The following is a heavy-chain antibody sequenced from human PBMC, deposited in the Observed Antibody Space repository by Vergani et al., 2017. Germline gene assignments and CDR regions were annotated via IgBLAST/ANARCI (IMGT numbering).Heavy chain of an antibody. J-gene: IGHJ6*02. V-gene: IGHV3-49*05. Sequence: EVQLVESGGGLVKPGRSLRLSCTASGFTFGDYAMSWFRQAPGKGLEWVGFIRSKAYGGTTEYAASVKGRFTISRDDSKSIAYLQMNSLKTEDTAVYYCTRDDRWVGELLEPDYYYYGMDVWGQGTTVTVSS. CDR1: GFTFGDYA. CDR3: TRDDRWVGELLEPDYYYYGMDV. D-gene: IGHD3-10*01. CDR2: IRSKAYGGTT.